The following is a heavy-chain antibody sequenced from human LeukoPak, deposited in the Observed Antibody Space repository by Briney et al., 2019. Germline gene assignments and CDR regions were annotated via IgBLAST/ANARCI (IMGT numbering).Heavy chain of an antibody. CDR1: GGSISSYY. Sequence: SETLSLTCTVSGGSISSYYWSWIRQPAGKGLERIGRIYTSGSTNYNSSLKSRVTMSVDTSKNQFSLKLSSVTAADTAVYYCARSPYCSGGSCHYYYGMDVWGQGTTVTVSS. CDR3: ARSPYCSGGSCHYYYGMDV. CDR2: IYTSGST. D-gene: IGHD2-15*01. V-gene: IGHV4-4*07. J-gene: IGHJ6*02.